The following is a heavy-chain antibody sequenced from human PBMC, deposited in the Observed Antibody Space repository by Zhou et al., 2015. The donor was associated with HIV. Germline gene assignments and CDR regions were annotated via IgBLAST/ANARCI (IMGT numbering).Heavy chain of an antibody. V-gene: IGHV1-69*01. J-gene: IGHJ5*02. CDR2: IIPIFGTA. Sequence: QVQLVQSGAEVKKPGSSVKVSCKASGGTFSSYAISWVRQAPGQGLEWMGGIIPIFGTANYAQKFQGRVTITADESTSTAYMELSSLRSEDTAVYYCARGGVSRTMVRNNWFDPWGQGTLVTVSS. CDR1: GGTFSSYA. D-gene: IGHD3-10*01. CDR3: ARGGVSRTMVRNNWFDP.